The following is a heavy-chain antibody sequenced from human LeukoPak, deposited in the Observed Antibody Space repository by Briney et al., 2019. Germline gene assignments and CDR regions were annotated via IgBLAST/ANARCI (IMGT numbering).Heavy chain of an antibody. D-gene: IGHD4-17*01. Sequence: GESLQISSKGSGYTFINNWIGWVRHLPGKSLEGMGIIYPGDSDTRYNPSFQGQVTISADKSISTAYLQWSSLKASDTAIYYCARREKTTEIFDHWGQGTLVSVSS. V-gene: IGHV5-51*01. CDR1: GYTFINNW. CDR2: IYPGDSDT. J-gene: IGHJ4*02. CDR3: ARREKTTEIFDH.